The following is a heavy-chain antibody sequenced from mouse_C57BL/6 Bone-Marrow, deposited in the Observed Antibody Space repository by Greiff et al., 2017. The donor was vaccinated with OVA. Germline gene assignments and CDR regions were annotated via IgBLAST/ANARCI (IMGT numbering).Heavy chain of an antibody. CDR2: IYPRSGNT. J-gene: IGHJ4*01. CDR3: ARLSLYDMDY. CDR1: GYTFTSYG. V-gene: IGHV1-81*01. Sequence: VKLMESGAELARPGASVKLSCKAYGYTFTSYGISWVKQRTGQGLEWIGEIYPRSGNTYYNEKFKGKATLTADKSSSTAYMELRSLTSEDSAVYFCARLSLYDMDYWGQGTSVTVSS.